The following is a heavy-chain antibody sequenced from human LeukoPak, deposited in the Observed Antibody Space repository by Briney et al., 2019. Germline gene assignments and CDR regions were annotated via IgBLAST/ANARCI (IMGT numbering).Heavy chain of an antibody. CDR2: IYYSGST. J-gene: IGHJ6*03. CDR3: ARRDYYYYMDV. V-gene: IGHV4-59*01. Sequence: SETLSLTCTVSGGSISSYFWSWIRQPPGKGLEWIGYIYYSGSTNYNPSLKSRVTISLDTPKNQFSLKLSSVTAADTAVYYCARRDYYYYMDVWGKGTTVTVSS. CDR1: GGSISSYF.